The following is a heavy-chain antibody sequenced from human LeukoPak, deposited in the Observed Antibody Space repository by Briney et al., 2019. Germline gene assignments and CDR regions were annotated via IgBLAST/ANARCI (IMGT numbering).Heavy chain of an antibody. J-gene: IGHJ4*02. Sequence: GGSLRLSCAASGFTFSSYGMHWVRQAPGKVLEWVAFIRHDASNKYYADSVKGRFTISRDNSKNTLYLQMSSLRVEDTAVYYCASHYKTTGSNPQPDYWGQGTLVTVSS. CDR2: IRHDASNK. CDR3: ASHYKTTGSNPQPDY. V-gene: IGHV3-30*02. CDR1: GFTFSSYG. D-gene: IGHD4-11*01.